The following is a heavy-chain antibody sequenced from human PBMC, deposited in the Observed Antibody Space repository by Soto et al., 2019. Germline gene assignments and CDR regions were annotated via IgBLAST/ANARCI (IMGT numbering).Heavy chain of an antibody. CDR3: ARDRGYQSHYYYGMDV. CDR2: ISYDGSNK. Sequence: GGSLRLSCAASTFTLTYYSIHWVRQAPGKGLEWVATISYDGSNKHYTNSVKGRFTISRDNSETILYLQMNSLRAEDTAVYYCARDRGYQSHYYYGMDVWGQGTTVTVSS. V-gene: IGHV3-30-3*01. J-gene: IGHJ6*02. CDR1: TFTLTYYS. D-gene: IGHD2-2*01.